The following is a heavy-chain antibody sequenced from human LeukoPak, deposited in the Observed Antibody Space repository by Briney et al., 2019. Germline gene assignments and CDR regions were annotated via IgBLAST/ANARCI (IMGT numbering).Heavy chain of an antibody. CDR2: INPNSGGT. CDR3: ARAYNSGWSRYFDY. V-gene: IGHV1-2*02. CDR1: GYTFTGYY. Sequence: ASVTVSYKASGYTFTGYYMHWVRQAPGQGLEWMGWINPNSGGTNYAQKFQGRVTMTRDTSISTAYMELSRLRSDDTAVYYCARAYNSGWSRYFDYWGQGTLVTVSS. D-gene: IGHD6-19*01. J-gene: IGHJ4*02.